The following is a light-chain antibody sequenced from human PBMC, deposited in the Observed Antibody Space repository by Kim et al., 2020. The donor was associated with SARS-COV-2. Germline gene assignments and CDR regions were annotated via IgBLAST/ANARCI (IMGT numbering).Light chain of an antibody. CDR2: DAS. CDR1: QSVSSF. CDR3: QQRNNWPALT. V-gene: IGKV3-11*01. J-gene: IGKJ4*01. Sequence: EIVLTQSPATLSLSLGERATLSCRASQSVSSFLAWYQQKAGQAPRLLIHDASKRATDIPARFSGSGSGTDFTLTISSLEPEDFAVYYCQQRNNWPALTFGGGTKVDIK.